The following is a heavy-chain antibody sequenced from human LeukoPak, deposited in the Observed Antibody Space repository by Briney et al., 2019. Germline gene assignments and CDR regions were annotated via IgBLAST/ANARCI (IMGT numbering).Heavy chain of an antibody. CDR1: GGSTTSGTYY. V-gene: IGHV4-61*02. CDR3: ARDYYYMDV. J-gene: IGHJ6*03. CDR2: IYTSGST. Sequence: SQTLSLTCTVSGGSTTSGTYYWRWVRQPAGTGLEWIGRIYTSGSTSYNPSLKSRVTISIDTSKNQFSLKLSSVTAADTAMYYCARDYYYMDVWGKGTTVTVSS.